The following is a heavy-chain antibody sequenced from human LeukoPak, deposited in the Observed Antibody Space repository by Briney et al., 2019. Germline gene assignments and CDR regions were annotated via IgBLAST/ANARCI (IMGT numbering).Heavy chain of an antibody. CDR3: ARGVPYGPSYEFFDY. V-gene: IGHV4-59*01. D-gene: IGHD3-10*01. CDR2: IYYSGST. Sequence: SETLSPTCTVSGGSITNYYWSWLRQPPGKGLECIGYIYYSGSTNYNPSLKSRVTISLHTSKNQFSLKLNSVTAADTAVYYCARGVPYGPSYEFFDYWGQGTLVTVSS. J-gene: IGHJ4*02. CDR1: GGSITNYY.